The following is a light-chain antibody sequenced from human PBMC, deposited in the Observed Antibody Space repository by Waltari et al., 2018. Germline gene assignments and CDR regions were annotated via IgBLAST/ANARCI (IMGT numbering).Light chain of an antibody. J-gene: IGKJ1*01. CDR3: QQYNNWPTWT. V-gene: IGKV1-39*01. CDR1: QNIFDY. CDR2: VAS. Sequence: DIQLTQSPSSLSASVGDRVTITCRASQNIFDYLNWYQQKPGKAPKLLIYVASSLQDGVPSRFSGNRSGKDFTLTISSLQPEDFAVYYCQQYNNWPTWTFGQGAKVEIK.